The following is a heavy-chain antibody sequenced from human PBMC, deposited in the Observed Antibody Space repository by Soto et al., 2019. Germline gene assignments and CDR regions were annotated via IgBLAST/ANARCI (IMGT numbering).Heavy chain of an antibody. V-gene: IGHV4-39*01. J-gene: IGHJ4*02. Sequence: SETLSLTXTVSGGSISSISYCWDWIRQPPGKGLEWVGTIYYSGTTYYYPSLRGRVTISVDTSKNQFSLKLSSVTAADTAVYYCAKGRSLNWNPNFESGGQGTLVAVSS. CDR2: IYYSGTT. CDR3: AKGRSLNWNPNFES. CDR1: GGSISSISYC. D-gene: IGHD1-1*01.